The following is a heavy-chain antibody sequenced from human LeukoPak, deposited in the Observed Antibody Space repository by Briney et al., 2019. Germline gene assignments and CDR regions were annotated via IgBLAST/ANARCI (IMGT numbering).Heavy chain of an antibody. D-gene: IGHD6-19*01. Sequence: SETLSLTCTVSGGSISSYYWSWIRQPPGKGLEWIGYIYYSGSTNYNPSLKSRVTISVDTSKNQFSLKLSSVTAADTAVYYCASYSSGWRRLDFWGLGTLVTVSS. V-gene: IGHV4-59*01. CDR2: IYYSGST. CDR3: ASYSSGWRRLDF. J-gene: IGHJ4*02. CDR1: GGSISSYY.